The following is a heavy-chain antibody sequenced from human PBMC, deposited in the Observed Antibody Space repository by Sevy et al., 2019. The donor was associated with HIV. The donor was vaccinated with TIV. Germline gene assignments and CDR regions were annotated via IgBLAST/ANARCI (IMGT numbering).Heavy chain of an antibody. CDR2: IYYSGST. Sequence: SETLSLTCTVSGGSVSSGSYYWSWIRQPPGKGLEWIEYIYYSGSTNYNPSLKSRVTISLDTSKDHFSLKMTSVTTADTAVYYCARDDPVMNAFDIWGQGTMVTVSS. J-gene: IGHJ3*02. D-gene: IGHD3-16*01. CDR3: ARDDPVMNAFDI. CDR1: GGSVSSGSYY. V-gene: IGHV4-61*03.